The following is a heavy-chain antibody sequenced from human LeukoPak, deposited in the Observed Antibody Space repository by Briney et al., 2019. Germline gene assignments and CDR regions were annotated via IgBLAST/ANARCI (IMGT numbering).Heavy chain of an antibody. D-gene: IGHD3-3*01. V-gene: IGHV1-8*03. Sequence: GASVKVSCKASGYTFTSYDINWVRQVTGQGLEWMGWMNSNSGNTGYAQKFQGRVTITMNTSISTAYMELSSLRSEDTALYYCARGRRWFPERKKNYDFGSGYYMDVWGKGTTVTVSS. J-gene: IGHJ6*03. CDR2: MNSNSGNT. CDR3: ARGRRWFPERKKNYDFGSGYYMDV. CDR1: GYTFTSYD.